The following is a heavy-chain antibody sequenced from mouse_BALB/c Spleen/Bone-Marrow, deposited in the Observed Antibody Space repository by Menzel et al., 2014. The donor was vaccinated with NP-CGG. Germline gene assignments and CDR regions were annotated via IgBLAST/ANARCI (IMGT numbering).Heavy chain of an antibody. CDR2: ILPGSGST. J-gene: IGHJ3*01. D-gene: IGHD1-1*01. CDR3: TRSSGSSTSWFAC. CDR1: GYTFSSYW. V-gene: IGHV1-9*01. Sequence: VKLQESGAELMKPGASVKISCKATGYTFSSYWIEWVKQRPGHGLEWIGEILPGSGSTDYNERFKGKATFAADTSSNTAYMQLSSLTSEDSAVYYCTRSSGSSTSWFACWGQGTLVTVSA.